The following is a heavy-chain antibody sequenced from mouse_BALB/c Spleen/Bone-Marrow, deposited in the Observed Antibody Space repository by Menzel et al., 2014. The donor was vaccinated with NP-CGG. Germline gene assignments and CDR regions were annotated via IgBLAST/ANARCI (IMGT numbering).Heavy chain of an antibody. CDR2: INPSTGYT. Sequence: QVQLQQSGAELAKPGASVKMSCKASGYTFTSYWMHWVKQRPGQGLEWIGYINPSTGYTEYNQKFKDKATLTADKSSSTAYMHLSSLTSEDSAVYYCAREYYGSSGYFDVWGAGTTVTVSS. J-gene: IGHJ1*01. CDR1: GYTFTSYW. CDR3: AREYYGSSGYFDV. V-gene: IGHV1-7*01. D-gene: IGHD1-1*01.